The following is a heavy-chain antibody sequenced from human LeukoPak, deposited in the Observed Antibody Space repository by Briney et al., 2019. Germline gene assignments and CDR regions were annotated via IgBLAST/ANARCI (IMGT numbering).Heavy chain of an antibody. CDR3: AKDVQGGYSSINY. CDR2: ISGSGGST. Sequence: GGFLRLSCAASGFTFSSYAMSWVRQAPGKGLEWVSAISGSGGSTYYADSVKGRFTISRDNSKNTLYLQMNSLRAEDTAVYYCAKDVQGGYSSINYWGQGTLVTVSS. J-gene: IGHJ4*02. D-gene: IGHD6-13*01. V-gene: IGHV3-23*01. CDR1: GFTFSSYA.